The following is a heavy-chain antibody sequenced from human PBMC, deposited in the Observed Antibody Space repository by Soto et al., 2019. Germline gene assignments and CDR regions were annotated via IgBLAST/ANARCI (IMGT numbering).Heavy chain of an antibody. D-gene: IGHD3-22*01. CDR3: ARALYYDSSGYYYVFDC. Sequence: SETLSLTCTVSGGSISSYYWSWIRQPPGKGLEWIGYIYYSGSTNYNPSLKSRVTISVDTSKNQFSLKLSSVTAADTAVYYCARALYYDSSGYYYVFDCWGQGTLVTVSS. J-gene: IGHJ4*02. CDR2: IYYSGST. V-gene: IGHV4-59*01. CDR1: GGSISSYY.